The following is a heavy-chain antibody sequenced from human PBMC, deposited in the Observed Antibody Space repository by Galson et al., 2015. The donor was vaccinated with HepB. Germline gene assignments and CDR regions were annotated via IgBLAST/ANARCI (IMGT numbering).Heavy chain of an antibody. CDR2: ISYDGSNK. D-gene: IGHD6-25*01. CDR3: ARASGASYYYYGMDV. J-gene: IGHJ6*02. V-gene: IGHV3-30*04. CDR1: GFTFSSYA. Sequence: SLRLSCAASGFTFSSYAMHWVRQAPGKGLEWVAVISYDGSNKYYADSVKGRFTISRDNSKNTLYLQMNSLRAEDTAVYYCARASGASYYYYGMDVWGQGTTVTVSS.